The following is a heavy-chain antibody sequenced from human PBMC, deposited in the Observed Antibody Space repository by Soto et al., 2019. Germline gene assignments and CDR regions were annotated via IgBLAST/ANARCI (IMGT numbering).Heavy chain of an antibody. J-gene: IGHJ6*02. CDR1: GFTFSSYG. CDR3: AKDLGLSIAVAGTPLLDYYYGMDV. D-gene: IGHD6-19*01. Sequence: GGSLRLSCAASGFTFSSYGMHWVRQAPGKGLEWVAVISYDGSNKYYADSVKGRFTISRDNSKNTLYLQMNSLRAEDTAVYYCAKDLGLSIAVAGTPLLDYYYGMDVWGQGTTVTVSS. CDR2: ISYDGSNK. V-gene: IGHV3-30*18.